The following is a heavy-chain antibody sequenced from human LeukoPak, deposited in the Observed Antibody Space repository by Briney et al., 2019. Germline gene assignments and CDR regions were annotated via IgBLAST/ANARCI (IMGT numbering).Heavy chain of an antibody. D-gene: IGHD6-13*01. CDR2: ISGSGGST. CDR1: GFTFSSYA. CDR3: AKDRGSSWSLDY. V-gene: IGHV3-23*01. J-gene: IGHJ4*02. Sequence: GGSLRLSRAASGFTFSSYAMSWVRQAPGKGLEWVSAISGSGGSTYYADSVKGRFTISRDNSKNTLYLQMNSLRAEDTAVYYCAKDRGSSWSLDYWGQGTLVTVSS.